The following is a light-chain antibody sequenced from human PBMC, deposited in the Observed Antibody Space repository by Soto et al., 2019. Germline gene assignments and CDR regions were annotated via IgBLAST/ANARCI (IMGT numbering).Light chain of an antibody. CDR1: QSLLHSNGYNY. J-gene: IGKJ4*01. CDR2: LGS. Sequence: DIVMTQSPLSLPVTPGEPASISCRSSQSLLHSNGYNYLDWYLQKSGQSPQLLNYLGSNRASGVPDRFSGRGSGTDFTLKISRVEAEDVGVYYCMQALQTPLTFGGGTKVEIK. CDR3: MQALQTPLT. V-gene: IGKV2-28*01.